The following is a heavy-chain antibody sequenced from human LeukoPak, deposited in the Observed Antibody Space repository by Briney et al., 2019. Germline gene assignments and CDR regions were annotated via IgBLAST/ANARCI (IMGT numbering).Heavy chain of an antibody. J-gene: IGHJ4*02. CDR2: INPNSGGT. D-gene: IGHD3-9*01. CDR3: ARMGALRYFDWLSDY. Sequence: ASVKVSCKASGYTFTGYYMHWVRQAPGQGLEWMGWINPNSGGTNYAQKFQGRVTMTRDTSISTAYMELSRLRSDDTAVYYCARMGALRYFDWLSDYWGQGTLVTVSS. V-gene: IGHV1-2*02. CDR1: GYTFTGYY.